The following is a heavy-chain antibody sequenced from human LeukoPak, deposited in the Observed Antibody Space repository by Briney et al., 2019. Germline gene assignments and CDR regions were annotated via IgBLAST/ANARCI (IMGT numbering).Heavy chain of an antibody. D-gene: IGHD3-22*01. V-gene: IGHV4-59*08. CDR2: INYSGST. J-gene: IGHJ4*02. CDR1: GGSISNYY. CDR3: ARLDWYYYDSSGYWDD. Sequence: KTSETLSLTCTVSGGSISNYYWSWIRQPPGKGLEWIGDINYSGSTNYNPSLKSRVTISIDTSKNQFSLKLSSVTAADTAVYYCARLDWYYYDSSGYWDDWGQGTLSPSPQ.